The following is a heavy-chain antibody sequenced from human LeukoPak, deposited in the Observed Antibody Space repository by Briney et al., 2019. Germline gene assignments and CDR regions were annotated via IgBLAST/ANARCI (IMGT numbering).Heavy chain of an antibody. Sequence: PSETLSLTCTVPGGSLSSYYWSWIRQPPGKGLEWIGYIYYSGSTNYNPSLKSRVTISVDTSKNQFSLKLSSVTAADTAVYYCARDPSSGWYWYFDYWGQGTLVTVSS. J-gene: IGHJ4*02. CDR2: IYYSGST. CDR1: GGSLSSYY. D-gene: IGHD6-19*01. V-gene: IGHV4-59*01. CDR3: ARDPSSGWYWYFDY.